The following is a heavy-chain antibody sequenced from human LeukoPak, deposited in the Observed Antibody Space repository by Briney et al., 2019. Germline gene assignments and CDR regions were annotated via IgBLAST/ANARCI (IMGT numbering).Heavy chain of an antibody. V-gene: IGHV3-21*03. CDR3: ARDIGKTRFDY. Sequence: PGGSLRLSCAASGFAFNKYSMNWVRQAPGKGLEWVSSISSTNTYIYYADSMKGRFTISRDSANNSLFLQMSGLRAEDTAVYYCARDIGKTRFDYWGQGTLVTVSS. CDR1: GFAFNKYS. CDR2: ISSTNTYI. J-gene: IGHJ4*02. D-gene: IGHD1-26*01.